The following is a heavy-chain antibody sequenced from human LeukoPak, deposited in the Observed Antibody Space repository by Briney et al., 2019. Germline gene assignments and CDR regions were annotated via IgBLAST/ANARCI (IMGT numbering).Heavy chain of an antibody. CDR1: GFTFGDYA. J-gene: IGHJ4*02. Sequence: GRSLRLSCTASGFTFGDYAMTWVRQAPGKGLEWVGFIRSKAYGGTTEYAASVEGGFTISRDDSKSIVYLQMNSPKTEDTAVYYCSRDSSWSFDYWGQGTLVTVSS. CDR2: IRSKAYGGTT. D-gene: IGHD6-13*01. CDR3: SRDSSWSFDY. V-gene: IGHV3-49*04.